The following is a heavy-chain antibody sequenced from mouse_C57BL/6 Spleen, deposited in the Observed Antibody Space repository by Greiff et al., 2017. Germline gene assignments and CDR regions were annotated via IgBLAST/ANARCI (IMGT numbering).Heavy chain of an antibody. CDR2: INYDGSST. J-gene: IGHJ4*01. CDR3: AREKGNTGTDYAMDY. Sequence: EVKLMESEGGLVQPGSSMKLSCTASGFTFSDYYMAWVRQVPEKGLEWVANINYDGSSTYYLDSLKSRFIISRDNAKNILYLQMSSLKSEDTATYYCAREKGNTGTDYAMDYWGQGTSVTVSS. V-gene: IGHV5-16*01. CDR1: GFTFSDYY. D-gene: IGHD4-1*01.